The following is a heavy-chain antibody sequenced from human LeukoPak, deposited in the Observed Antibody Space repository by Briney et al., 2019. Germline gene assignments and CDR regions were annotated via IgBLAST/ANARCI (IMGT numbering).Heavy chain of an antibody. CDR3: ARVRLDRSERNLDAFEN. CDR1: GFTVSSNY. Sequence: TGGSLRLSCAASGFTVSSNYMSWVRQAPGKGLEWVSIIYSGGSTYFADSVKGRFTISRDNSKNTVYLQMNSLRAEDTAVFFCARVRLDRSERNLDAFENWGQGTMVTVSS. J-gene: IGHJ3*02. V-gene: IGHV3-53*01. CDR2: IYSGGST. D-gene: IGHD1-14*01.